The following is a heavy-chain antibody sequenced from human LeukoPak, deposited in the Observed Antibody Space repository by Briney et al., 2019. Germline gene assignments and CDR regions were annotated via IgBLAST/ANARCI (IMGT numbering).Heavy chain of an antibody. J-gene: IGHJ2*01. CDR2: INHSGST. Sequence: KPSETLSLTCTVSGGSISSYYWSWIRQAPGKGLEWIGEINHSGSTNYHPSLKSRVTISLDTSKNQFSLKLSSVTAADTAVYYCAGLAVAGSYWYFDLWGRGTPVSVSS. V-gene: IGHV4-34*01. CDR1: GGSISSYY. CDR3: AGLAVAGSYWYFDL. D-gene: IGHD6-19*01.